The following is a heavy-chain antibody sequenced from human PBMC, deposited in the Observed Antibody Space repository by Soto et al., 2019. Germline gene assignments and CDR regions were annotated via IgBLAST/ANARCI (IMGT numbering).Heavy chain of an antibody. CDR1: GGSISRYY. J-gene: IGHJ6*02. CDR2: MYNTGST. Sequence: SEALSLTCTVSGGSISRYYLWWIRQPSGKGLEWIGYMYNTGSTIYNPSLKSRVTISVDTSKNQFSLKLNSVTAADTAVYYCARDLWGYCGADCYPLDVWGQGSTVTVS. CDR3: ARDLWGYCGADCYPLDV. V-gene: IGHV4-59*01. D-gene: IGHD2-21*02.